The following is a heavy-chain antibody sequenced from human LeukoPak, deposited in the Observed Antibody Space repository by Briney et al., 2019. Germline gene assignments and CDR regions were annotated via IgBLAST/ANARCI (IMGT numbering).Heavy chain of an antibody. CDR2: ISSSSTYI. Sequence: GGSLRLSCAASGFTFSTYSMNWVRQAPGKGLEWVSSISSSSTYIYYADSVKGRFTISRDNAKNSLYLQMNSLRAEDTALYYCAKVRETYYYDTLPGGAFDIWGQGTMVTVSS. J-gene: IGHJ3*02. D-gene: IGHD3-22*01. V-gene: IGHV3-21*04. CDR3: AKVRETYYYDTLPGGAFDI. CDR1: GFTFSTYS.